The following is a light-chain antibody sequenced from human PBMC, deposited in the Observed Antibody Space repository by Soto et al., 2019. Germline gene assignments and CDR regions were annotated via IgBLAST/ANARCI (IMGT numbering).Light chain of an antibody. Sequence: QSGPAQPDSGSASLGESNTISCTGNKTDIGGYNYVSWYQQHPGKAPKLVIYDVTSRPSGIPNRFSGSKSGFTASLTISGLQAEDVAHYFCSSYRAYRTLEVFGTGTKVAVL. V-gene: IGLV2-14*03. J-gene: IGLJ1*01. CDR1: KTDIGGYNY. CDR2: DVT. CDR3: SSYRAYRTLEV.